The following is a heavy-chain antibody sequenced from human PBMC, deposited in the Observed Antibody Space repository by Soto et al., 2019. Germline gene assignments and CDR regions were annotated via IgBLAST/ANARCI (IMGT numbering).Heavy chain of an antibody. Sequence: SVKVSCKSSGDSFNDYYIHWVRQAPGQGFEWMGGIIPIFGTANYAQKFQGRVTITADEFTSTAYMELSSLRSEDTAVYYCARTPDYYDSSGYYVYWGQGTLVTVSS. D-gene: IGHD3-22*01. CDR3: ARTPDYYDSSGYYVY. J-gene: IGHJ4*02. CDR2: IIPIFGTA. V-gene: IGHV1-69*13. CDR1: GDSFNDYY.